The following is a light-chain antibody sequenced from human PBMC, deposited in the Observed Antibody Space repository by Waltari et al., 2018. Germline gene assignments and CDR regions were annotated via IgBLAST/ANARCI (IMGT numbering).Light chain of an antibody. CDR3: QSFDNSLSGLYV. CDR1: RSNIGAGYD. V-gene: IGLV1-40*01. J-gene: IGLJ1*01. CDR2: GNI. Sequence: QSVLTQPPSVSGAPGQRVTISCTGSRSNIGAGYDVPWYQQLPGTAPKLLIYGNINRPSGVPDRFSGSKSGTSASLAITGLQAEDEADYYCQSFDNSLSGLYVFGTGTKVTVL.